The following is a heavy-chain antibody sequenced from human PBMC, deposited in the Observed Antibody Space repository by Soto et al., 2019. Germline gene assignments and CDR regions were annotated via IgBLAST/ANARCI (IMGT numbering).Heavy chain of an antibody. V-gene: IGHV4-4*07. D-gene: IGHD1-26*01. CDR1: GGSIRSNY. CDR3: AREGASGFGMDV. CDR2: IYTSGTT. Sequence: SETLSLTCNVSGGSIRSNYWSWIRQPARKALEWIGRIYTSGTTNYNPSLKSRATMLIDTSKNQFSLILSSVTAADTGAYYCAREGASGFGMDVWGQGTTVTVSS. J-gene: IGHJ6*02.